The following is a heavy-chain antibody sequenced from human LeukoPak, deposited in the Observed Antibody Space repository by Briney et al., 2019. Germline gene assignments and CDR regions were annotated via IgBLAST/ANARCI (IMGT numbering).Heavy chain of an antibody. V-gene: IGHV3-23*01. CDR3: AKASRGWYFDY. J-gene: IGHJ4*02. CDR1: GFTFTRYA. Sequence: GGSLRLSCAASGFTFTRYAMKWVRQAPGKGLEWVSTISGPGDKTYYADSVKGRFTISRDNSKNTLSLQMNSLRAEDTALYYCAKASRGWYFDYWGQGTLVTVSS. CDR2: ISGPGDKT. D-gene: IGHD6-19*01.